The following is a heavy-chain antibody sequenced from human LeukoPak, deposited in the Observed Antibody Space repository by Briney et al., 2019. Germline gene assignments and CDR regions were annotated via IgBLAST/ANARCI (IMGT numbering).Heavy chain of an antibody. V-gene: IGHV3-53*01. CDR3: VRVHGGGY. Sequence: GGSLRLSCAASGFTVSDNNMIWVRQAPGRGLEWVSTLHRDGSVRYADSVNGRFTISRDDSKNTLSLQMSSLRDEDTAVYYCVRVHGGGYWGQGTLVTVSS. CDR2: LHRDGSV. J-gene: IGHJ4*02. CDR1: GFTVSDNN. D-gene: IGHD3-16*01.